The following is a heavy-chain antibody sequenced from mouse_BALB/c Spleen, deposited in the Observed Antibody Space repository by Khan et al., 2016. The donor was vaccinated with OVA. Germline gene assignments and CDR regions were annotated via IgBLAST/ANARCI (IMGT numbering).Heavy chain of an antibody. V-gene: IGHV14-3*02. CDR3: ATLYGNAFAF. J-gene: IGHJ3*01. CDR1: GFNIKDTY. Sequence: VQLKESGAELVKPGASVKLSCSASGFNIKDTYIHWMKQRPEQGLEWIGRIDPPNDDSKYGPKFQAQATLTADTSSNTAYLQLSSLTSEDTAVYYCATLYGNAFAFWGQGTLVSVSA. D-gene: IGHD2-1*01. CDR2: IDPPNDDS.